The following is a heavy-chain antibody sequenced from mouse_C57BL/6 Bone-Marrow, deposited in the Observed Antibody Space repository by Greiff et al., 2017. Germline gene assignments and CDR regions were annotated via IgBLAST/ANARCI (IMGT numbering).Heavy chain of an antibody. D-gene: IGHD2-3*01. Sequence: QVQLQQPGAELVKHGASVKLSCKASGYTFTSYWMHWVKQRPGQGLEWIGMIHPNSGSTNYNEKFKSKATLTVDKSSSTAYMQLSSLTSEDSAVYYCASSPIYDGYPYYFDYWGQGTTLTVSS. CDR3: ASSPIYDGYPYYFDY. V-gene: IGHV1-64*01. J-gene: IGHJ2*01. CDR2: IHPNSGST. CDR1: GYTFTSYW.